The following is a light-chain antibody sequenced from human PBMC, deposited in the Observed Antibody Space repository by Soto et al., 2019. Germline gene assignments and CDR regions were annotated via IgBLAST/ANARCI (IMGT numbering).Light chain of an antibody. CDR3: QQYNDNWT. J-gene: IGKJ1*01. Sequence: DIQMTQSPSTLSASVGDRVTINCRASQSISSWLAWYQQKPGTAPNLLIYKASTLQSGVPSRFSGSGSGTEFTLTISSLQPDDSATYYCQQYNDNWTFGQGTKV. CDR2: KAS. V-gene: IGKV1-5*03. CDR1: QSISSW.